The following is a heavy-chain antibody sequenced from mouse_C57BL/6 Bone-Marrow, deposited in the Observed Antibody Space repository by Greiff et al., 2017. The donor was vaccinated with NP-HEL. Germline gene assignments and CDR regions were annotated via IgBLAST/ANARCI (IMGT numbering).Heavy chain of an antibody. CDR3: AREDGNSGYYFDY. V-gene: IGHV1-58*01. CDR1: GYTFTSYG. Sequence: VHVKQSGAELVRPGSSVKMSCKTSGYTFTSYGINWVKQRPGQGLEWIGYIYIGNGYTEYNEKFKGKATLTADTSSSTAYMQLSSLTSEDSAIYFCAREDGNSGYYFDYWGQGTTLTVSS. D-gene: IGHD2-1*01. CDR2: IYIGNGYT. J-gene: IGHJ2*01.